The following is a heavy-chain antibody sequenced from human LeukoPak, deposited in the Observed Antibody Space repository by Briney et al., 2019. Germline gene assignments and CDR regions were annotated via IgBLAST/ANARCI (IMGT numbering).Heavy chain of an antibody. CDR3: ARDSYRALEY. CDR1: GFTFSSHW. CDR2: INQDGSEE. V-gene: IGHV3-7*01. D-gene: IGHD1-14*01. J-gene: IGHJ4*02. Sequence: GGSLRLSCAAPGFTFSSHWLNWVRQAPGKGLEWVAHINQDGSEEYYVDSVKGRFTISRDNAKNSLYLQMNSLRAEDTAVYYCARDSYRALEYWGQGTVVTVSS.